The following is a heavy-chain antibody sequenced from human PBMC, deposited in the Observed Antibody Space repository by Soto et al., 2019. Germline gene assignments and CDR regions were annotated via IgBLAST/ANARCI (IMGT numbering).Heavy chain of an antibody. CDR3: ARPDEGGYSSNHHYYYALDV. J-gene: IGHJ6*02. CDR1: GGTFRSYA. Sequence: QVQLVQSGAEVKKPGSSVKVSCKASGGTFRSYAISRVRQAPGQGLEWMGGIIPIFGITNYAQKFQGRVTITADESTSTAYMELSSLRSDDTAVYYCARPDEGGYSSNHHYYYALDVWGQGTTVTV. D-gene: IGHD3-22*01. CDR2: IIPIFGIT. V-gene: IGHV1-69*01.